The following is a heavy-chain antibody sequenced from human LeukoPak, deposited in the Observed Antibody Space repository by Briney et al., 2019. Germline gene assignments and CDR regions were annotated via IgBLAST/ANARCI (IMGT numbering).Heavy chain of an antibody. CDR2: INIDGTST. Sequence: PGGSLRLSCAASGFSFSSYWMHWVRQAPGKGLVWVSRINIDGTSTNYADSVKGRFTISRDNAKNTLYLQMNSLRAEDTAVYYCARDHKSRAAAGLRIDYWGQGTLVTVSS. CDR1: GFSFSSYW. D-gene: IGHD6-13*01. V-gene: IGHV3-74*01. CDR3: ARDHKSRAAAGLRIDY. J-gene: IGHJ4*02.